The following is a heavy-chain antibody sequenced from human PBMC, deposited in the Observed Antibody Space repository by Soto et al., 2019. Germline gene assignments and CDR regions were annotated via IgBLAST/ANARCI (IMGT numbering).Heavy chain of an antibody. D-gene: IGHD3-10*01. CDR3: ARHGSGSHYPSDP. Sequence: QLQLQESGPGLVKPSETLSLTCTVSGGSISGSTYYWGWIRQHPGKGLEYIGSTYYSGRTYYNPSLKSRVTVSVDTSKNPFSLNLNSVTAADTAVYYCARHGSGSHYPSDPWGQGTLVTVSS. V-gene: IGHV4-39*01. CDR2: TYYSGRT. J-gene: IGHJ5*02. CDR1: GGSISGSTYY.